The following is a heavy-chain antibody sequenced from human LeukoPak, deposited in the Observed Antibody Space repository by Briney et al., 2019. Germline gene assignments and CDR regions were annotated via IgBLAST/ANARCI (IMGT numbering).Heavy chain of an antibody. Sequence: GGSLRLSCAASGFTVSSNYMSWVRQASGKGLEWVALISYDGSNKYYAGSVKGRFTISRDNSKNTLYLQMNSLRPEDTAVYYCAKGDPYGSGSYPVDYWGQGTLVTVSS. J-gene: IGHJ4*02. CDR1: GFTVSSNY. D-gene: IGHD3-10*01. CDR2: ISYDGSNK. CDR3: AKGDPYGSGSYPVDY. V-gene: IGHV3-30*18.